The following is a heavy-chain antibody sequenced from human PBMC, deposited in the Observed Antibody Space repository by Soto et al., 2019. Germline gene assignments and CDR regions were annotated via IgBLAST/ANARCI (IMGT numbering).Heavy chain of an antibody. Sequence: QVQLVQSGAEVKKPGASVKVSCKASGYTFTSYDINWVRQATGQGLEWMGWMKPNSGNTGYAQKFQGRVNMTRNTSISTAYMELSSLRSEDTAVYYCATRPYPRPAGTLDYWGQGTLVTVSS. D-gene: IGHD6-13*01. CDR1: GYTFTSYD. J-gene: IGHJ4*02. CDR2: MKPNSGNT. CDR3: ATRPYPRPAGTLDY. V-gene: IGHV1-8*01.